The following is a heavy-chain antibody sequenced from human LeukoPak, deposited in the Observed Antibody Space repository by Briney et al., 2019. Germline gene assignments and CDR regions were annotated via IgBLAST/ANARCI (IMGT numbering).Heavy chain of an antibody. J-gene: IGHJ5*02. Sequence: GGSLRLSCAASGFTFSSYGMHWVRQAPGKGLEWVSLIWYDGSNKYYADSVKGRFTISRDNSKNTLYLQMNSLRAEDTAVYYCARGSDGGWFDPWGQGTLVTVSS. CDR1: GFTFSSYG. CDR3: ARGSDGGWFDP. CDR2: IWYDGSNK. D-gene: IGHD3-10*01. V-gene: IGHV3-33*01.